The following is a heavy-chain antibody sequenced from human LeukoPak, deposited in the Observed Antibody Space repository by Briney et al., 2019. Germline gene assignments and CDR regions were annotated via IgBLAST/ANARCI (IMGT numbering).Heavy chain of an antibody. J-gene: IGHJ5*02. D-gene: IGHD2-2*01. CDR3: ASRSSSHNWFDP. CDR1: GGSISSSSYS. Sequence: PSETLSLTCTVSGGSISSSSYSWSWIRQPPGKGLEWIGEINHSGSTNYNPSLKSRVTISVDTSKNRFSLKLSSVTAADTAVYYCASRSSSHNWFDPWGQGTLVTVSS. V-gene: IGHV4-39*07. CDR2: INHSGST.